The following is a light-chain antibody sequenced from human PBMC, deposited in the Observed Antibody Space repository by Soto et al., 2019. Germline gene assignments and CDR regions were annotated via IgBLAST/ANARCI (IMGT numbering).Light chain of an antibody. Sequence: QSALSQPASVSGSRGQSITISCTGTSSDAGGYNYVSWYQQHPGKAPKLMIYDVSNRPSGVSNRFSGSKSGNTASLTISGLQAEDEADYYCSSYTSSSTYVVFGGGTKLTVL. CDR1: SSDAGGYNY. CDR3: SSYTSSSTYVV. J-gene: IGLJ2*01. V-gene: IGLV2-14*01. CDR2: DVS.